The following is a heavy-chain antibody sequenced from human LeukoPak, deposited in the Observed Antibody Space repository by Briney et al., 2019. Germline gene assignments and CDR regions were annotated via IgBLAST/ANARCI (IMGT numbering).Heavy chain of an antibody. Sequence: PSQTLSLTCAVSGGSISSGGNSWSWIRQPPGKGLEWIGYIYHSGSTYYNPSLKSRVTISVDRSKNQFSLKLSSVTAADTAVYYCARGSGPYYFDYWGQGTLVTVSS. J-gene: IGHJ4*02. CDR1: GGSISSGGNS. CDR2: IYHSGST. V-gene: IGHV4-30-2*01. CDR3: ARGSGPYYFDY. D-gene: IGHD3-10*01.